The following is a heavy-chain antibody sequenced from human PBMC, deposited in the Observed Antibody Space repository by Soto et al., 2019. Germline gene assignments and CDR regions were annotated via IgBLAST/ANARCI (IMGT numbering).Heavy chain of an antibody. J-gene: IGHJ4*02. CDR3: ARDTLVVMFRFDS. V-gene: IGHV3-23*01. D-gene: IGHD2-8*02. CDR2: ITDTGVST. Sequence: GGSLRLSCTASGFTFFTYAMTWVRQAPGKGLEWVSSITDTGVSTYYADSEKGRFTISRDNSKHTLYLQMNSLRTDDSAVYYCARDTLVVMFRFDSWGRVPMVTFSS. CDR1: GFTFFTYA.